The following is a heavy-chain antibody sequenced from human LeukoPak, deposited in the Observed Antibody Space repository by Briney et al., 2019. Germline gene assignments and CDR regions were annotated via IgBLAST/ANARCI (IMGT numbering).Heavy chain of an antibody. Sequence: PSETLSLTCAVYGGSFSGYYWSWIRQPPGKGLEWIGEINHSGSTNYNPSLKSRVTISVDTSKNQFSLKLSSVTAADTAVYYCARAVTTDYYDSSGYYLFDYWGQGTLVTVSS. CDR3: ARAVTTDYYDSSGYYLFDY. V-gene: IGHV4-34*01. CDR2: INHSGST. D-gene: IGHD3-22*01. CDR1: GGSFSGYY. J-gene: IGHJ4*02.